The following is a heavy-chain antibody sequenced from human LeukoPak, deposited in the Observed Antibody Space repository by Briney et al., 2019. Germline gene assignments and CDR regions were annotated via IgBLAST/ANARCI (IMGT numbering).Heavy chain of an antibody. Sequence: GGSLRLSCAASGFTFSSYSMNWVRQAPGKGLEWVSAISGSGGSTYYADSVKGRFTISRDDAKNSLYLQMDSLRAEDTAVYYCARATDYWGQGSLVAVSS. J-gene: IGHJ4*02. CDR1: GFTFSSYS. CDR2: ISGSGGST. CDR3: ARATDY. V-gene: IGHV3-21*01.